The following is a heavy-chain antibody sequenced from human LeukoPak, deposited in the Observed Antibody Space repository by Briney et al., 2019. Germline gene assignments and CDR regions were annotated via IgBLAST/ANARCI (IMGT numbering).Heavy chain of an antibody. D-gene: IGHD6-13*01. CDR2: ISAYNGNT. V-gene: IGHV1-18*01. CDR3: ARGLGAAAGTDY. J-gene: IGHJ4*02. Sequence: ASVKVSCKASGYTFTSYGISWVRQAPGQGLEWMGWISAYNGNTNYAQKLQGRVTMTTDTSTSKAYMELRSLRSDETAVYYCARGLGAAAGTDYWGQGTLVTVSS. CDR1: GYTFTSYG.